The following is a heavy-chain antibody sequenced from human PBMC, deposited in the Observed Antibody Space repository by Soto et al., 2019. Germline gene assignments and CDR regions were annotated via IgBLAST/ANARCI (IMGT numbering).Heavy chain of an antibody. J-gene: IGHJ4*02. CDR2: IYYSGST. V-gene: IGHV4-39*01. Sequence: QLQLQESGPGLVKPSETLSLTCTVSGGSISSSSYYWGWIRQPPGKGLEWIGSIYYSGSTYYNPSLKSRVTISVDTSKNQFSLKLSSVTAADTAVYYCARHHRSIAARTCYFDYWGQGTLVTVSS. CDR1: GGSISSSSYY. CDR3: ARHHRSIAARTCYFDY. D-gene: IGHD6-6*01.